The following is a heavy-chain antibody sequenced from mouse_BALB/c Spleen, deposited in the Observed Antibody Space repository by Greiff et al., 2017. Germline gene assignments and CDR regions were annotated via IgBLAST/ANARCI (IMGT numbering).Heavy chain of an antibody. J-gene: IGHJ4*01. CDR2: ISSGSSAI. D-gene: IGHD1-1*01. V-gene: IGHV5-17*02. CDR3: ARNHYGSSYSAMDY. CDR1: GFTFSGFG. Sequence: EVQLVESGGGLVQPGGSRKLSCAASGFTFSGFGMHWVRQAPEKGLEWVAYISSGSSAITSADTVKGRFPISRTNPKNTLFLQMTSLRSEATAMYYCARNHYGSSYSAMDYWGQGTSVTVSS.